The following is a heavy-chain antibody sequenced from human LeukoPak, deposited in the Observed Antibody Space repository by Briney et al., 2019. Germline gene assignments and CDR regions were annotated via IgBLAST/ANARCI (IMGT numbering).Heavy chain of an antibody. Sequence: WIGSIYYSGSTYYNPSLKSRVTISVDTSKDQFSLKLSSVTAADTAVYYCARELPYGMDVWGQGTTVTVSS. D-gene: IGHD2-15*01. V-gene: IGHV4-39*07. CDR2: IYYSGST. J-gene: IGHJ6*02. CDR3: ARELPYGMDV.